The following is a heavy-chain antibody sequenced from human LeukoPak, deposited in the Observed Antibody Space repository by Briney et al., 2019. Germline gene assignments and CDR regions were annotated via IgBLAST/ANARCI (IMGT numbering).Heavy chain of an antibody. Sequence: GGSLRLSCAASGFTFSSYAMSWVRQAPGKGLEWVSAISGSGGSTYYADSVKGRFTISRDNSKNTPYLQMNSLRAEDTAVYYCAKPDYGDYEVDYWGQGTLVTVSS. V-gene: IGHV3-23*01. J-gene: IGHJ4*02. D-gene: IGHD4-17*01. CDR3: AKPDYGDYEVDY. CDR1: GFTFSSYA. CDR2: ISGSGGST.